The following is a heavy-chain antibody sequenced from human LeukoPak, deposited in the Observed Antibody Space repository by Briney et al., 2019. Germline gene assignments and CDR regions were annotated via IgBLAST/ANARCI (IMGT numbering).Heavy chain of an antibody. Sequence: PSETLSLTCTVSGGSISSSSYYWGWIRQPPGKGLEWIGSIYYSGSTNYNPSLKSRVTISVDTSKNQFSLKLSSVTAADTAVYYCAREWDTAIGYWGQGTLVTVSS. V-gene: IGHV4-39*07. CDR1: GGSISSSSYY. CDR3: AREWDTAIGY. J-gene: IGHJ4*02. D-gene: IGHD5-18*01. CDR2: IYYSGST.